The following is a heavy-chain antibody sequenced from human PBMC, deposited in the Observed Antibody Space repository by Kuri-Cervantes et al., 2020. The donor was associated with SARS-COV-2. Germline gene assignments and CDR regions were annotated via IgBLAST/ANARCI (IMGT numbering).Heavy chain of an antibody. D-gene: IGHD3-3*01. CDR1: GFTFSDHY. CDR3: ASFEVGEH. Sequence: GESLKISCAASGFTFSDHYMDWVRQAPGKGLEWVGRTRNKANSYTTEYAASVKGRFTISRDDSKNSLYLQMNSLRAEDTAVYYCASFEVGEHWGQGTLVTVSS. V-gene: IGHV3-72*01. J-gene: IGHJ4*02. CDR2: TRNKANSYTT.